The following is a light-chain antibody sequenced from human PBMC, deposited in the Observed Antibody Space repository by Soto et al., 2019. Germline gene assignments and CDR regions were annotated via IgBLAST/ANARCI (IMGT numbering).Light chain of an antibody. J-gene: IGLJ3*02. CDR1: SSDVGGYNY. Sequence: QSALTQPASVSRTPGQSITISCTRTSSDVGGYNYVSWYQQHPGKAPKLMIYEVSNRPSGVSNRFSGSKSGNTASLTISGLQAEDEADYYCSSYTSSSTLAWVFGGGTKLTVL. CDR3: SSYTSSSTLAWV. V-gene: IGLV2-14*01. CDR2: EVS.